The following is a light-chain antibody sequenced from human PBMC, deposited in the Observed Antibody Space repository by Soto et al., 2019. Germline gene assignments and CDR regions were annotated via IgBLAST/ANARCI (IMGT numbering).Light chain of an antibody. Sequence: DVQMTQSPSSLSAFVGDRVTITCRASQGMAPYLAWFQQKPGKVPKLLIYATSTLQSGVPSRFSGSESGTDFTLTISSLQPEDVATYYCQKYNSAPLTFGGGTKVEIK. CDR2: ATS. J-gene: IGKJ4*01. V-gene: IGKV1-27*01. CDR1: QGMAPY. CDR3: QKYNSAPLT.